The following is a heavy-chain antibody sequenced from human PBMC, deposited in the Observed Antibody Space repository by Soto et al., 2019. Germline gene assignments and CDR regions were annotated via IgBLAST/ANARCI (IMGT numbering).Heavy chain of an antibody. V-gene: IGHV1-69*01. CDR3: AREVGATLYWFDP. D-gene: IGHD1-26*01. CDR1: VGTFSSYA. J-gene: IGHJ5*02. CDR2: IIPIFCTA. Sequence: QVQLVQSGAEVNKPGSSVKVSCKGSVGTFSSYAISWVRQAPGQWLEWMGGIIPIFCTANYAQKCQGRVTITADESTSTAYMELSSLRSEDTAVYSCAREVGATLYWFDPWGQGTLVTVSS.